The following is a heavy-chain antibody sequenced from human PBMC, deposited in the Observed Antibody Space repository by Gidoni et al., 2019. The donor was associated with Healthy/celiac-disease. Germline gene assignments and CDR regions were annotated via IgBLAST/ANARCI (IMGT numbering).Heavy chain of an antibody. CDR1: GFTFSSYA. J-gene: IGHJ4*02. V-gene: IGHV3-30*04. CDR3: ARDLHYYDSSGYLAY. CDR2: ISYDGSNK. Sequence: QVQLVESGGGVVQPGRSLRLSCAASGFTFSSYAMHWVRQAPGKGLEWVAVISYDGSNKYYADSVKGRFTISRDNSKNTLYLQMNSLRAEDTAVYYCARDLHYYDSSGYLAYWGQGTLVTVSS. D-gene: IGHD3-22*01.